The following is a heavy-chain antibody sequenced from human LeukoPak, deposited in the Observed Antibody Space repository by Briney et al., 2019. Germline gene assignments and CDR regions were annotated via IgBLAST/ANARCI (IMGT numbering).Heavy chain of an antibody. V-gene: IGHV3-23*01. D-gene: IGHD3-22*01. J-gene: IGHJ4*02. CDR1: GLIFSSYA. CDR2: ISGSGGST. Sequence: GGSLRLSCAASGLIFSSYAMTWVRQAPGKGLEWVSAISGSGGSTYYADSVKGRFTISRDNSKNTLYLQMNSLRAEDTAIYYCAQGLRGYYDSSGYPNWGQGTLVTASS. CDR3: AQGLRGYYDSSGYPN.